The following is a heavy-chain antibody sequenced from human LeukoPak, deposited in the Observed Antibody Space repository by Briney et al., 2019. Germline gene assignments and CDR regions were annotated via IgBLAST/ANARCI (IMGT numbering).Heavy chain of an antibody. CDR2: ISWNSGSI. CDR3: AKGPYSGSYSVYFQH. J-gene: IGHJ1*01. D-gene: IGHD1-26*01. V-gene: IGHV3-9*03. CDR1: GFTFDDYA. Sequence: GRSLRLSCAASGFTFDDYAMHWVRQAPGKGLEWVSGISWNSGSIGYADSVKGRFTISRDNAKNSLYLQMNSLRAEDMGVYYCAKGPYSGSYSVYFQHWGQGTLVTVSS.